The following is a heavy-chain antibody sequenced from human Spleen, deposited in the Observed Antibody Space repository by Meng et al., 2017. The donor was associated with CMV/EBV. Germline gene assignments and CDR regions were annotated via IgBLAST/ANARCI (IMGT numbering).Heavy chain of an antibody. Sequence: GESLKISCAASGFTVSRYDTYWVRQATGKSLEWVAGIGTAGDTYYPGSVRGRFSISRENAKNSLYLQMNSLRAEDTAVYYCVREDRGLSGIIDYWGQGVLVTVSS. V-gene: IGHV3-13*01. J-gene: IGHJ4*02. D-gene: IGHD1-14*01. CDR2: IGTAGDT. CDR3: VREDRGLSGIIDY. CDR1: GFTVSRYD.